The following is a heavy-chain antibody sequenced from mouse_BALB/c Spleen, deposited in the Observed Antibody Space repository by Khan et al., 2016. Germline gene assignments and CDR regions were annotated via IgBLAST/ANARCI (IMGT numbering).Heavy chain of an antibody. CDR2: IWSDGST. V-gene: IGHV2-6*02. CDR3: ARNYYGSSYYAMDY. Sequence: QVQLKQSGLGLVAPSQSLSITCTVSAFSLTSYGVHWVRQPPGKGLEWLVVIWSDGSTTYNSALKSRLSISKDNSKSQVFLKMNSLQTDDTAMYYCARNYYGSSYYAMDYWGQGTSVTVSS. J-gene: IGHJ4*01. D-gene: IGHD1-1*01. CDR1: AFSLTSYG.